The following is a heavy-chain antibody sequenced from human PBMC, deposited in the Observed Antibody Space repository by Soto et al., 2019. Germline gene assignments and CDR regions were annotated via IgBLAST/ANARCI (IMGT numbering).Heavy chain of an antibody. CDR1: GFAFSSYG. D-gene: IGHD3-3*01. CDR3: AKGAELRVLEWLFDY. J-gene: IGHJ4*02. CDR2: IPYDGSNK. V-gene: IGHV3-30*18. Sequence: LSCATSGFAFSSYGMPWVRQAPGKGLAWVAVIPYDGSNKYYADSVKGRFTISRDKSKNTLYLQMNSLRAEDTAVYYCAKGAELRVLEWLFDYWGQGTLVTVSS.